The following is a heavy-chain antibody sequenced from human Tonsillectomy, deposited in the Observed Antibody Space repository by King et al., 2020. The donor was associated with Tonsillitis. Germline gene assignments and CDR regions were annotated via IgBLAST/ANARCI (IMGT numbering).Heavy chain of an antibody. D-gene: IGHD3-10*01. CDR3: GRRGEGWSGVDH. CDR2: ISSRGTTI. J-gene: IGHJ4*02. V-gene: IGHV3-48*01. CDR1: GFSLGTYG. Sequence: VQLVESGGRLVQPGGSLRLSCAASGFSLGTYGLDWVRRAPGKGLEWISYISSRGTTISYADSVQGRFTVSRDTAKNLLYLQMNCLRAEDTAVYYCGRRGEGWSGVDHWGQGTLVTVSS.